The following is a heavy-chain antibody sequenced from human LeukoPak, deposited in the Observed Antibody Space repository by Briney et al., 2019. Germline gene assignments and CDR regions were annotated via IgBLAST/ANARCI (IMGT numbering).Heavy chain of an antibody. CDR3: ARVVVVPAAMSGWFDP. Sequence: SETLSLTCTVSGGSISSYYWSWIRQPPGKGLEWIGYIYYSGSTNYNPSLKSRVTILVDTSKNQFSLKLSSVTAADTAVYYCARVVVVPAAMSGWFDPWGQGTLVTVSS. D-gene: IGHD2-2*01. CDR1: GGSISSYY. V-gene: IGHV4-59*01. CDR2: IYYSGST. J-gene: IGHJ5*02.